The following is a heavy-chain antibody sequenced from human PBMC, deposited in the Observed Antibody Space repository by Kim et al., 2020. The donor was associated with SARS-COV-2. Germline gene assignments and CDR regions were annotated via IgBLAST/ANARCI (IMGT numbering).Heavy chain of an antibody. CDR3: AKDKGGGWEDFDY. J-gene: IGHJ4*02. V-gene: IGHV3-30*18. CDR1: GFTFSSYG. Sequence: GGSLRLSCAASGFTFSSYGMHWVRQAPGKGLEWVSGISCDGSNKYYADSVKGRFTISRDNAKNTLYLQMNSLRAEDTAVYYCAKDKGGGWEDFDYWGQGTLVTVSS. CDR2: ISCDGSNK. D-gene: IGHD6-19*01.